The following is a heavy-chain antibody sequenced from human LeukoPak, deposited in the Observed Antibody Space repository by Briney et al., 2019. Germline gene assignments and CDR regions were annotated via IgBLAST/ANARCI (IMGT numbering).Heavy chain of an antibody. CDR3: ARNPPDCSGGSCYDY. CDR1: GFTFSNYW. CDR2: INSDGSST. V-gene: IGHV3-74*01. D-gene: IGHD2-15*01. J-gene: IGHJ4*02. Sequence: GGSLRLSCSASGFTFSNYWMHWVRQAPGQGLVWVSRINSDGSSTSYADSVKGRFTISRDNAKNTLYLQMNSLRAEDTAVYYCARNPPDCSGGSCYDYWGQGTLVTVSS.